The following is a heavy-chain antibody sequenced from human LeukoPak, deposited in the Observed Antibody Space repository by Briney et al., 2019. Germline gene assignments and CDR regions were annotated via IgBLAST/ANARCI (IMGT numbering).Heavy chain of an antibody. V-gene: IGHV3-7*01. CDR2: IRQDGTDK. J-gene: IGHJ4*02. CDR3: ARFSRSSSDY. D-gene: IGHD6-13*01. Sequence: PGGSLRLSCAASGFTFSNYWMSWVRQAPGKGLEWVANIRQDGTDKQYVDSVKGRFTISRDNAKNSLYLQMNSLRVEDTAVYFCARFSRSSSDYWGQGTLVTVSS. CDR1: GFTFSNYW.